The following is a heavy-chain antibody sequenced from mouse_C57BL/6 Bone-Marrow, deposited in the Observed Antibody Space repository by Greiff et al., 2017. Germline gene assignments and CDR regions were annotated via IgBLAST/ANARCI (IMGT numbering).Heavy chain of an antibody. J-gene: IGHJ4*01. D-gene: IGHD2-4*01. V-gene: IGHV1-69*01. CDR2: IDHSDSYT. Sequence: VKLQQPGAELVMPGASVKLSCKASGYTFTSYWMHWVKQRPGQGLEWIGEIDHSDSYTNYNQKFKGKSTLTVDKSSSTAYMQLSILTSEDSAVYYCARGDYDYDAAAVYYYAMDYWGQGTSVTVSS. CDR3: ARGDYDYDAAAVYYYAMDY. CDR1: GYTFTSYW.